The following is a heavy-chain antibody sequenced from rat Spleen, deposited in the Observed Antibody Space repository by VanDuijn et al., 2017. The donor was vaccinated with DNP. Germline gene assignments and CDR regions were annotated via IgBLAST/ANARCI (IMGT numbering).Heavy chain of an antibody. Sequence: EVQLQESGPGLVKPSQSLFLTCSVTGHSITNNFKWSWLRKFPGNKLELMGYVTNAGSTDYNPSLKSRISITTDTSKNQFFLQVNSVTPEDTATYYCAIQLGVFDYWDQGVMVTVSS. D-gene: IGHD5-1*01. CDR2: VTNAGST. J-gene: IGHJ2*01. V-gene: IGHV3-3*01. CDR3: AIQLGVFDY. CDR1: GHSITNNFK.